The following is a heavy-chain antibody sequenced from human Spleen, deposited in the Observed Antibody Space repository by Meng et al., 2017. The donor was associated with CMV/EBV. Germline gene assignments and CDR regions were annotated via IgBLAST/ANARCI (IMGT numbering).Heavy chain of an antibody. CDR1: GFTFSSYA. D-gene: IGHD6-19*01. CDR3: ATDGRRQWLERDPFDI. Sequence: GGSLRLSCAASGFTFSSYAMSWVRQAPGKGLEWVSAISGSGGSSYYADSVKGRFTISRDNSKNTLFLQMNSLRGEDTAVYYCATDGRRQWLERDPFDIWGQGTMVTVSS. CDR2: ISGSGGSS. V-gene: IGHV3-23*01. J-gene: IGHJ3*02.